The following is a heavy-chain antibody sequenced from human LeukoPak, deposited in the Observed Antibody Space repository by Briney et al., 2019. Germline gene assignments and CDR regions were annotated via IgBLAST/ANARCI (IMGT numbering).Heavy chain of an antibody. CDR3: ARVGGYRGYVDV. Sequence: SETLSLTCTVSGGSISSYYWSWIRQSPGKGLEWIGYIYYSGSTNYNPSLKSRVTISVDTSKNQFSLKVSSVTAADTAVYYCARVGGYRGYVDVWGKGTTVTVSS. CDR1: GGSISSYY. D-gene: IGHD5-12*01. CDR2: IYYSGST. J-gene: IGHJ6*03. V-gene: IGHV4-59*01.